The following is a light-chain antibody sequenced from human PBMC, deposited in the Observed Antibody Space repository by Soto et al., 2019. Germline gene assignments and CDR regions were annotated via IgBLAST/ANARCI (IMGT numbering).Light chain of an antibody. CDR2: EVS. Sequence: QSVLTQPASVSGSPGQSITISCTGTSSDVGNYNFVSWFQHHPGNAPKLMIYEVSSRPSGVSNRFSGSKSGNTASLTISGLQAEDEADYYCVSYTTSASYVFGTGTKLTVL. J-gene: IGLJ1*01. V-gene: IGLV2-14*01. CDR3: VSYTTSASYV. CDR1: SSDVGNYNF.